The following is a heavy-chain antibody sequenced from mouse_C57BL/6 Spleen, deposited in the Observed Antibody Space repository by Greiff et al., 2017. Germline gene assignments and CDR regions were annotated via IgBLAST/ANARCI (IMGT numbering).Heavy chain of an antibody. V-gene: IGHV1-61*01. D-gene: IGHD3-2*02. Sequence: QVQLKQPGAELVRPGSSVKLSCKASGYTFTSYWMDWVKQRPGQGLEWIGNIYPSDSETHYNQKFKDKATLTVDKSSSTAYMQLSSLTSEDSAVYYCARERLGFDDWGQGTTLTVSS. CDR2: IYPSDSET. CDR1: GYTFTSYW. CDR3: ARERLGFDD. J-gene: IGHJ2*01.